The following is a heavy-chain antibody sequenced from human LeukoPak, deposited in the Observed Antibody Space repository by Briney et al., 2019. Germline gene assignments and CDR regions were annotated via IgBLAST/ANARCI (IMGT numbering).Heavy chain of an antibody. J-gene: IGHJ4*02. CDR3: ARDNTMVRGVIDY. CDR2: IYYSGST. D-gene: IGHD3-10*01. V-gene: IGHV4-30-4*08. Sequence: PSETLSLTCTVSGGSISSGDYYWSWIRQPPGKGLEWIGYIYYSGSTYYNPSLKSRVTISVDTSKNQFSLKLSSVTAADTAVYYSARDNTMVRGVIDYWGQGTLATVSS. CDR1: GGSISSGDYY.